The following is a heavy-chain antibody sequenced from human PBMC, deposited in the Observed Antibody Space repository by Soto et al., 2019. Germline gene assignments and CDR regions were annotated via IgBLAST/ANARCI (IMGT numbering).Heavy chain of an antibody. J-gene: IGHJ3*02. Sequence: GASVKVSCKASGYTFTGYYMHWVRQAPGQGLEWMGWINPNSGGTNYAQKFQGWVTMTRDTSISTAYMELSRLRSDDTAVYYCARAGNWNYGGRGAFDIWGQGTMVIVSS. CDR3: ARAGNWNYGGRGAFDI. V-gene: IGHV1-2*04. CDR1: GYTFTGYY. D-gene: IGHD1-7*01. CDR2: INPNSGGT.